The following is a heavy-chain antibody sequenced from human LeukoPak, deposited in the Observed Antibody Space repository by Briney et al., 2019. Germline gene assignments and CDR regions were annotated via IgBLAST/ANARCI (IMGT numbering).Heavy chain of an antibody. Sequence: GGSLRLSCAASGFTFSSYWMHWVRQAPGKGLVGVSRINSDGSSTSYADYVKGRFTNSRDNAKNTLYLQMNSLRAEDTAVYYCARGGDGYNPFDYWGQGTLVTVSS. V-gene: IGHV3-74*01. CDR2: INSDGSST. CDR3: ARGGDGYNPFDY. CDR1: GFTFSSYW. J-gene: IGHJ4*02. D-gene: IGHD5-24*01.